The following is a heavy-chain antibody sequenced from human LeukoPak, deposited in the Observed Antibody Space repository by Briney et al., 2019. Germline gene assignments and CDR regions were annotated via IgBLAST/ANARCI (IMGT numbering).Heavy chain of an antibody. CDR3: ARDSSDAEFDY. D-gene: IGHD6-19*01. CDR2: IWYDGSNK. J-gene: IGHJ4*02. CDR1: GFTFSSYG. Sequence: GGSLRLSCAASGFTFSSYGMHWVRQAPGKGLEWVAAIWYDGSNKYYADSVKGRFTISRDNSKNTLYLQMNSLRAEDTAVYYCARDSSDAEFDYWGQGTLVTVSS. V-gene: IGHV3-33*01.